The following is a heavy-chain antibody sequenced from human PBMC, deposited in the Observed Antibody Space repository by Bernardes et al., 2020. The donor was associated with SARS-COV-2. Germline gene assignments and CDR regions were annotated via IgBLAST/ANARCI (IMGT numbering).Heavy chain of an antibody. J-gene: IGHJ6*01. V-gene: IGHV3-66*02. CDR1: GFDVGTNY. D-gene: IGHD3-10*01. Sequence: GGSLILSCTVSGFDVGTNYMSWVRQVPGKGLEWVSFITGGGRTYYADSVNGRFIISRDNYRNTVYFQMNSMRVEDTAVYYCTRGDYWGSDRWDPSHYYGM. CDR2: ITGGGRT. CDR3: TRGDYWGSDRWDPSHYYGM.